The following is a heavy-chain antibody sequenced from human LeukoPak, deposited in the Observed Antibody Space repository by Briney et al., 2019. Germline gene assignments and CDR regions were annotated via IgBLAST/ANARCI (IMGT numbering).Heavy chain of an antibody. D-gene: IGHD3-22*01. V-gene: IGHV3-66*01. J-gene: IGHJ4*02. Sequence: GGSLRLSCAASGFTVSSNYMSWVRQAPGKGLEWVSVIYSGGSTYYADSVKGRFTISRDNSKNTLYLQMNSLRAEDTAVYYCARDDSSGYNNFDYWGQGTLVTVSS. CDR2: IYSGGST. CDR3: ARDDSSGYNNFDY. CDR1: GFTVSSNY.